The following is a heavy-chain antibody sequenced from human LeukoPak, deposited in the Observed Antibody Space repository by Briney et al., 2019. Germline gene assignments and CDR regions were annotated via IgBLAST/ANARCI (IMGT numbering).Heavy chain of an antibody. V-gene: IGHV3-66*01. CDR1: GFTVSSNY. CDR3: ARSNRDAFDM. Sequence: GGSLRLSCAASGFTVSSNYMSWVRQAPGKGLEWVSVIYSGGSTYYADSVKGRFTLSRDNAKKSLSLQMNSLRAEDTAIYYCARSNRDAFDMWAKGQWSPSLQ. CDR2: IYSGGST. J-gene: IGHJ3*02. D-gene: IGHD2/OR15-2a*01.